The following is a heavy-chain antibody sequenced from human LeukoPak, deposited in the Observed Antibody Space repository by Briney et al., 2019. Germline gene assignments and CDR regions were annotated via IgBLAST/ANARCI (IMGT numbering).Heavy chain of an antibody. J-gene: IGHJ4*02. CDR1: GYTFTSYG. D-gene: IGHD3-10*01. CDR2: ISGYNGDT. V-gene: IGHV1-18*04. Sequence: GASVKVSCKASGYTFTSYGIIWVRQAPGQGLEWMGWISGYNGDTNFAQMFQGRVTMATDTSTSTAYMELRSLRSDDTAMYYCARGGMYYYGSAYYFDYWGQGTLVTVSS. CDR3: ARGGMYYYGSAYYFDY.